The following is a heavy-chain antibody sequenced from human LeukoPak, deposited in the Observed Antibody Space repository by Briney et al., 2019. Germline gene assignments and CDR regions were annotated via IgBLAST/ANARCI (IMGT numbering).Heavy chain of an antibody. V-gene: IGHV1-46*01. CDR3: ARVNYGGNSPFDY. D-gene: IGHD4-23*01. Sequence: ASVKVSCKASGYTFTSYYMHWVRQAPGQGLEWMGIINPSGGSTSYAQKFQGRVTMTRNTSTSTVYMELSSLRSEDMAVYYCARVNYGGNSPFDYWGQGTLVTVSS. J-gene: IGHJ4*02. CDR2: INPSGGST. CDR1: GYTFTSYY.